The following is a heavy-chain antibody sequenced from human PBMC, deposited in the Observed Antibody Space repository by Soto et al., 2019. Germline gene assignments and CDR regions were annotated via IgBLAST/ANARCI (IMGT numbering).Heavy chain of an antibody. J-gene: IGHJ4*01. Sequence: ASVKISCKASGYMFTKSAMHWVRQAPGQRLEWMGWISGDSGNTKYSPKLQDRVTITRDTSASTAYMELSSLRSEDTALYYCARDGVAAGNINFDYWGQGTLVTVS. CDR1: GYMFTKSA. D-gene: IGHD6-19*01. CDR3: ARDGVAAGNINFDY. V-gene: IGHV1-3*01. CDR2: ISGDSGNT.